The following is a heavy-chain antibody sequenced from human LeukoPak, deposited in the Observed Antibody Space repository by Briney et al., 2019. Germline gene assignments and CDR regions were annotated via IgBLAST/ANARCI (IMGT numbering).Heavy chain of an antibody. CDR3: ARGVPVTSDDASDI. CDR2: IIPIFGTA. CDR1: GGTFSSYA. J-gene: IGHJ3*02. D-gene: IGHD2-2*01. Sequence: SVKVSCKASGGTFSSYAISWVRQAPGQGLEWMGGIIPIFGTANYAQKFQGRVTNTADESTSTAYMELSSLRSEDTAVYYCARGVPVTSDDASDIWGQGTMVSVSS. V-gene: IGHV1-69*13.